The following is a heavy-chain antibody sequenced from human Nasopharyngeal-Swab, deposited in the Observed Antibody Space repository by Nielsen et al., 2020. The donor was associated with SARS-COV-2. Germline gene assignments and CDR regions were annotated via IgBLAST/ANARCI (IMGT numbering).Heavy chain of an antibody. CDR2: IWYDGSNK. V-gene: IGHV3-33*06. D-gene: IGHD5-18*01. CDR3: AKQSWGYSYGYYFDY. Sequence: GESPKISCAASGFTFSSYGMHWVRQAPGKGLEWVAVIWYDGSNKYYADSVKGRFTISRDNSKNTLYLQMNSLRAEDTAVYYCAKQSWGYSYGYYFDYWGQGTLVTVSS. CDR1: GFTFSSYG. J-gene: IGHJ4*02.